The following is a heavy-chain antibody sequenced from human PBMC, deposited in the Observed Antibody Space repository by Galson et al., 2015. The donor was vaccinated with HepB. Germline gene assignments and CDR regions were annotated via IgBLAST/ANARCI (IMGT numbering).Heavy chain of an antibody. CDR2: ISYDGSNK. CDR1: GFTFSSYG. Sequence: SLRLSCAASGFTFSSYGMHWVRQAPGKGLEWVAVISYDGSNKYYADSVKGRFTISRDNSKNTLYLQMNSLRAEDTAVYYCAKDLEGYYDSSGYYHRHPPGDYWGQGALVTVSS. J-gene: IGHJ4*02. D-gene: IGHD3-22*01. CDR3: AKDLEGYYDSSGYYHRHPPGDY. V-gene: IGHV3-30*18.